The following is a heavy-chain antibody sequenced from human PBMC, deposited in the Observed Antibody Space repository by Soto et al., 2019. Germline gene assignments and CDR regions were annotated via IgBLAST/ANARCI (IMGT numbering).Heavy chain of an antibody. CDR2: AYHNGLT. D-gene: IGHD6-19*01. Sequence: SETLSLTCAVSGDSVTSNVWWSWVRQPPGKGLEWIGEAYHNGLTDYNPSLKSRVTMSVDTSKNELSLKLTSLTAADTAIYYCARDAAVPGESDRFDYWGQGTLVTV. CDR3: ARDAAVPGESDRFDY. CDR1: GDSVTSNVW. V-gene: IGHV4-4*02. J-gene: IGHJ4*02.